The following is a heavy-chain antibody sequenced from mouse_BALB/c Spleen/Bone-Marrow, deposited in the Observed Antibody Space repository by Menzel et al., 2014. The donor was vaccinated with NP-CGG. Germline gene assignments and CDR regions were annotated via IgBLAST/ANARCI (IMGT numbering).Heavy chain of an antibody. Sequence: VQLQQSGAELVKPGASVKLSCTASGFNIKDTYMHWVKQRPEQGLEWIGRIDPANGNTKYDPKFQGKATITADTSSNTACLQLSSLTSEDTAVYYCAMHYYGSSLFAYWCQGTLVTVSA. CDR2: IDPANGNT. J-gene: IGHJ3*01. D-gene: IGHD1-1*01. V-gene: IGHV14-3*02. CDR1: GFNIKDTY. CDR3: AMHYYGSSLFAY.